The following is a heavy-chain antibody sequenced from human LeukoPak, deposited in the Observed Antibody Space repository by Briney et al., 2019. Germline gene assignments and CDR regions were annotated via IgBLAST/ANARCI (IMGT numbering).Heavy chain of an antibody. D-gene: IGHD6-25*01. CDR2: IYYSGST. Sequence: SETLSLTCTVSGGSINSYYWSWIRQPPGKGLEWIGYIYYSGSTNYNPSLKSRVTISVDTSKNQFSLKLSSVTAADTAVYYCARGRPTDYWGQGTLVTVSS. J-gene: IGHJ4*02. CDR3: ARGRPTDY. CDR1: GGSINSYY. V-gene: IGHV4-59*01.